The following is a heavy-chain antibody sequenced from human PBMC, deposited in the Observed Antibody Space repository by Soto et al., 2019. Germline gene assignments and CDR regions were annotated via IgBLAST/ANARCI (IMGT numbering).Heavy chain of an antibody. CDR1: GGTFSSYA. D-gene: IGHD4-4*01. J-gene: IGHJ5*02. V-gene: IGHV1-69*01. CDR2: IIPIFGTA. Sequence: QVQLVQSGAEVKKPGSSVKVSCKASGGTFSSYAISWVRQAPGQGLEWMGGIIPIFGTANYAQKIQGRVTITADEATSTAYMELSSLRSEDTAVYYCARHDYSNLQARLFDPWGQGTLVTVSS. CDR3: ARHDYSNLQARLFDP.